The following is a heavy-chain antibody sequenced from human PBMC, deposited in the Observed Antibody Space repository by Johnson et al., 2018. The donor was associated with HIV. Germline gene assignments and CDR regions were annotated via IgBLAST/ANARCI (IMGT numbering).Heavy chain of an antibody. CDR3: ARGITMIPDAFDI. Sequence: VQLVESGGGLVQPGGSLRLSCAASGFTFSSYWMSWVRQAPGKGLEWVANIKQDGSEKYYVDSVKGRFTISRDNAKNSLYLQMNSLRAEDTAVYYCARGITMIPDAFDIWGQGTMVTVSS. V-gene: IGHV3-7*05. CDR2: IKQDGSEK. CDR1: GFTFSSYW. J-gene: IGHJ3*02. D-gene: IGHD3-22*01.